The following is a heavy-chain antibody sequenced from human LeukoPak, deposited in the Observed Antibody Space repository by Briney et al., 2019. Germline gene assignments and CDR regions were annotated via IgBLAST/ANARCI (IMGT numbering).Heavy chain of an antibody. D-gene: IGHD1-20*01. CDR2: IYTSGST. CDR3: ARGPTITRYNWAFDY. J-gene: IGHJ4*02. Sequence: SETLSLXCTVSGGSISSGSYYWSWIRQPAGKGLEWIGRIYTSGSTNYNPSLKSRVTISEDTSKNQFSLKLSSVTAADTAVYYCARGPTITRYNWAFDYWGQGTLVTVSS. V-gene: IGHV4-61*02. CDR1: GGSISSGSYY.